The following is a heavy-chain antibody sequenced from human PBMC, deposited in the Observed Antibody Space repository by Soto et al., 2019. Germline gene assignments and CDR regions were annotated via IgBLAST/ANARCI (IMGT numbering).Heavy chain of an antibody. V-gene: IGHV1-69*13. Sequence: SVKVSCKASGGTFSSYAISWVRQAPGQGLEWMGGIIPIFGTANYAQKFQGRVTITADESTSTAYMELSSLRSEDTAVYYCARTLGRSNYYYYGMDVWGQGTTVTVSS. CDR3: ARTLGRSNYYYYGMDV. CDR2: IIPIFGTA. CDR1: GGTFSSYA. D-gene: IGHD3-16*01. J-gene: IGHJ6*02.